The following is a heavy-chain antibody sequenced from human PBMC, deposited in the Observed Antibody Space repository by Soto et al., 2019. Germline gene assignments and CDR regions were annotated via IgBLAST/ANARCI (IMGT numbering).Heavy chain of an antibody. CDR1: GFTSGDFG. CDR2: FSYDGKVK. V-gene: IGHV3-30*18. J-gene: IGHJ4*01. D-gene: IGHD1-20*01. Sequence: PGGSLRLSCEASGFTSGDFGIHWVRQAPGKGLEWVAVFSYDGKVKDYRESVKGRFAVSRDNSKNMVFLQMDSLRAEDTAVYYCAKDHLFGITGMSVLTSWGQGTLVTVSS. CDR3: AKDHLFGITGMSVLTS.